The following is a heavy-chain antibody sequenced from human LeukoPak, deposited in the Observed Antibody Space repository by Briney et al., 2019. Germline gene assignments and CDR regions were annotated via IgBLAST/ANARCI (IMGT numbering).Heavy chain of an antibody. CDR1: GFTFSSYS. J-gene: IGHJ4*02. V-gene: IGHV3-48*01. D-gene: IGHD3-16*01. CDR2: ISGSSDTI. CDR3: ARTQSYAYFDY. Sequence: PGGSLRLSCAASGFTFSSYSMNWVRQAPGKGLEWLSYISGSSDTIYYADSVKGRFTISRDNAQNSLYLQMNSLRAEDTAVYYCARTQSYAYFDYWGQGTLVTVSS.